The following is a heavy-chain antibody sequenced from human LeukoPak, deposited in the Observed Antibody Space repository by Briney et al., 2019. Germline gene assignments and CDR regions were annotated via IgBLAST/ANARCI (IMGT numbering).Heavy chain of an antibody. J-gene: IGHJ4*02. CDR1: GYTFTSHW. CDR3: ARGYRLDS. V-gene: IGHV5-51*01. CDR2: IYPGDSGI. Sequence: GESLKISCKGSGYTFTSHWIAWVRQMPGKGLEWMGIIYPGDSGIRYSPSFQGQVTISADKSISTAYLQWSSLKASDTAMYYCARGYRLDSWGQGTLVTVSS. D-gene: IGHD3-16*02.